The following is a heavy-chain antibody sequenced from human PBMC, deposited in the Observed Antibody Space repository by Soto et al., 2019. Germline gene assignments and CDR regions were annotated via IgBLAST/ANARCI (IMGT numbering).Heavy chain of an antibody. J-gene: IGHJ4*02. CDR1: GFTFSSYA. D-gene: IGHD5-18*01. CDR3: AKPESDTAMPYYFDY. V-gene: IGHV3-23*01. Sequence: GGSLRLSCAASGFTFSSYAMSWVRQAPGKGLEWVSAISGSGGSTYYADSVKGRFTISRDNSKNTLYLQMYSLRAEDTAVYYCAKPESDTAMPYYFDYWGQGTLVTVSS. CDR2: ISGSGGST.